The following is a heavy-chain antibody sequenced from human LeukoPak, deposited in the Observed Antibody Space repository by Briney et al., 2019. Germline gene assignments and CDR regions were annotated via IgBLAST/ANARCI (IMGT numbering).Heavy chain of an antibody. V-gene: IGHV4-30-2*01. CDR1: GGSISSGGYY. CDR2: IYHSGST. Sequence: SETLSLTCTVSGGSISSGGYYWNWIRQPPGKGLEWIGYIYHSGSTYYNPSLKSRVTISVDRSKNQFSLKLSSVTAADTAVYYCARESIAAAGTFDYWGQGTLVTVSS. CDR3: ARESIAAAGTFDY. J-gene: IGHJ4*02. D-gene: IGHD6-13*01.